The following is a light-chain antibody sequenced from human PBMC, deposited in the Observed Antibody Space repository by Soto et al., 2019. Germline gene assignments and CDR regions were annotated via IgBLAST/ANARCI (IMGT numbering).Light chain of an antibody. J-gene: IGKJ2*01. CDR1: QSVSTN. V-gene: IGKV3-15*01. Sequence: EIVMTQSPDTLSVSPGERATLSCRASQSVSTNLAWYQQKPGQAPRLLIYGASTRATGIPARFSGSGSGTDFTLTSSSQQAEDFAVYHCQQYNNWPYTFGQGTKLEIK. CDR3: QQYNNWPYT. CDR2: GAS.